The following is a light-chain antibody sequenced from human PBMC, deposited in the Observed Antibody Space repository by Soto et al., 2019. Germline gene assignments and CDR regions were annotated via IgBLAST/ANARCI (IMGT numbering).Light chain of an antibody. V-gene: IGKV1-27*01. J-gene: IGKJ1*01. CDR3: QKYNSAPWT. CDR1: QGISNY. Sequence: DIQMTQSPSSLSTSVGDRVTITCRASQGISNYLAWYQQKPGKVPKLLIYAASTLQSGVPSRFSGSGSGTDFTLTISSLLPEDVVTYYCQKYNSAPWTFGQGTKVEIK. CDR2: AAS.